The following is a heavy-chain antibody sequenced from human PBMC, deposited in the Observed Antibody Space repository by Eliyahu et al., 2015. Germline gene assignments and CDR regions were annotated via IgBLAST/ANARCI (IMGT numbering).Heavy chain of an antibody. D-gene: IGHD4-11*01. Sequence: QVQLVQSGAEVKKPGSSVKVSCKASGGTFSSYAISWVRQAPGQGLEWMGRIIPILGIANYAQKFQGRVTITADKSTSTAYMELSSLRSEDTAVYYCARDPTVKSYYYYYYGMDVWGQGTTVTVSS. CDR2: IIPILGIA. CDR3: ARDPTVKSYYYYYYGMDV. J-gene: IGHJ6*02. CDR1: GGTFSSYA. V-gene: IGHV1-69*04.